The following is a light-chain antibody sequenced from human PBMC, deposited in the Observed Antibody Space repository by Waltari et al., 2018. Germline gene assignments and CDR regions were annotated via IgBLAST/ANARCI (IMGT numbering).Light chain of an antibody. J-gene: IGLJ3*02. V-gene: IGLV2-14*01. Sequence: QSALTQPASVSGSPGQSITISCTGTSSDVGGYNYVSWYQQHPGKAPKLMIYEVSNRPSGVSNRFSGSTSGNPASLTISGLQAEDEADYYCSSYTSSSTGVFGGGTKLTVL. CDR3: SSYTSSSTGV. CDR2: EVS. CDR1: SSDVGGYNY.